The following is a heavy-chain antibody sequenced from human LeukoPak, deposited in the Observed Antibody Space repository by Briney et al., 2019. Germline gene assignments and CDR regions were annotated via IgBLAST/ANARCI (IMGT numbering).Heavy chain of an antibody. D-gene: IGHD3-10*01. V-gene: IGHV4-39*07. Sequence: SETLSLTCTVSGGSISSSSYYWGWIRQPPGKGLEWIGSIYYSGSTYYNPSLKSRVTISEKTSKNQFSLKLSSVTAADTAVYYCARALSGFRGSYYYYMDVWGKGTTVTVSS. CDR3: ARALSGFRGSYYYYMDV. J-gene: IGHJ6*03. CDR1: GGSISSSSYY. CDR2: IYYSGST.